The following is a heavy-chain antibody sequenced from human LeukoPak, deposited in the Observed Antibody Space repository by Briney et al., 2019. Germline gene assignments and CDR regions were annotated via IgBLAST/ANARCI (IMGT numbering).Heavy chain of an antibody. V-gene: IGHV3-21*01. Sequence: KTGGSLRLSCAASGFTFSTYAVNWVRQAPGKGLEWVSSISSSSSYIYYADSVKGRFTISRDNAKNSLYLQMNSLRAEDTAVYYCARDWGSYDFWSGHSQRGEEAFDYWGQGTLVTVSS. D-gene: IGHD3-3*01. J-gene: IGHJ4*02. CDR1: GFTFSTYA. CDR2: ISSSSSYI. CDR3: ARDWGSYDFWSGHSQRGEEAFDY.